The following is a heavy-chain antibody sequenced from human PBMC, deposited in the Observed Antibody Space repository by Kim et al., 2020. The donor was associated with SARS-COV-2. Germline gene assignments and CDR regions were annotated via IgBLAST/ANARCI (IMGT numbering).Heavy chain of an antibody. D-gene: IGHD3-16*01. CDR2: IIPIFGTA. CDR1: VGTFSSYA. CDR3: ASGGGRGDFDY. Sequence: SVKVSCKASVGTFSSYAISWVRQAPGQGLEWMGGIIPIFGTANYAQKFQGRVTITADESTSTAYMELSSLRSEDTAVYYCASGGGRGDFDYWGQGTLVTVSS. J-gene: IGHJ4*02. V-gene: IGHV1-69*13.